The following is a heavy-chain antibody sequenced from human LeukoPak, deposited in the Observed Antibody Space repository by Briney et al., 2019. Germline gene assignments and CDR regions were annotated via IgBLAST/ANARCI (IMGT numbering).Heavy chain of an antibody. D-gene: IGHD4-17*01. V-gene: IGHV4-31*11. J-gene: IGHJ4*02. CDR2: IYYSGST. CDR3: ARCGKDGDYVQN. CDR1: GGSISSGGYS. Sequence: PSQTLSLTCAVSGGSISSGGYSWSWIRHPPGKGLEWIGYIYYSGSTYYNPSLKSRVTISVDTSKNQFPLKLSSVTAADTAVYYCARCGKDGDYVQNWGQGTLVTVSS.